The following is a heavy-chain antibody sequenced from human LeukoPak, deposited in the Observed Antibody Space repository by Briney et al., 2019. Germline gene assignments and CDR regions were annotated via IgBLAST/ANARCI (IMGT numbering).Heavy chain of an antibody. CDR1: GGSISSSSYY. Sequence: SETLSLTCTVSGGSISSSSYYWGWIRQPPGKGLEWIGSIYYSGSTNYNPSLKSRVTISVDTSKNQFSLKLSSVTAADTAVYYCARHQRGSLPGFDYWGQGTLVTVSS. CDR3: ARHQRGSLPGFDY. CDR2: IYYSGST. V-gene: IGHV4-39*01. J-gene: IGHJ4*02. D-gene: IGHD1-26*01.